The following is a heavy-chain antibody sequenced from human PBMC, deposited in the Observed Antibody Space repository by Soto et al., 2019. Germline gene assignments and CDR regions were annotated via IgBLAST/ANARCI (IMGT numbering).Heavy chain of an antibody. J-gene: IGHJ4*02. CDR2: IGTAADT. CDR1: GFTFSRYD. V-gene: IGHV3-13*04. CDR3: VRTRGGEYFGEQLS. D-gene: IGHD3-10*01. Sequence: EVQLVESGGGLVQPGGSLRLSCAASGFTFSRYDMYWVRQATGNGLEWVAAIGTAADTYYPASVQGRFIISRENAKHSLYLQMNSLRAGDTAVYYCVRTRGGEYFGEQLSWGQGTLVTVSS.